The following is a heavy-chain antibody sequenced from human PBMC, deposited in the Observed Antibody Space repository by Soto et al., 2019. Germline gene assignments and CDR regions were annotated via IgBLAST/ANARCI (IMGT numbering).Heavy chain of an antibody. CDR1: GYTFTSYY. CDR3: ARDTFGGDFLCGYPRYLNWFDP. D-gene: IGHD3-3*01. Sequence: ASVKVSCKASGYTFTSYYMHWVRQAPGRGLEWMGIINPSGGSTSYAQKFQGRVTMTRDTSTSTVYMELSSLRSEDTAVYYCARDTFGGDFLCGYPRYLNWFDPWCQGTLVTVSS. V-gene: IGHV1-46*03. J-gene: IGHJ5*02. CDR2: INPSGGST.